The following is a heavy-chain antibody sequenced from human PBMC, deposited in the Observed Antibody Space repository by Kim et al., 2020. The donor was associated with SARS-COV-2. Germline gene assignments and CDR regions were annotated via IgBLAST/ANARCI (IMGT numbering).Heavy chain of an antibody. D-gene: IGHD6-13*01. CDR2: INHSGST. CDR3: ARGLGIAAADPKNWFDP. J-gene: IGHJ5*02. CDR1: GGSFSGYY. Sequence: SETLSLTCAVYGGSFSGYYWSWIRQPPGKGLEWIGEINHSGSTNYNPSLKSRVTISVDTSKNQFSLKLSSVTAADTAVYYCARGLGIAAADPKNWFDPWGQGTLVTVSS. V-gene: IGHV4-34*01.